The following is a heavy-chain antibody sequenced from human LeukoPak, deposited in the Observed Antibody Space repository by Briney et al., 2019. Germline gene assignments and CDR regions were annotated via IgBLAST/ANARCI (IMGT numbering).Heavy chain of an antibody. CDR2: IYTSGST. V-gene: IGHV4-4*09. J-gene: IGHJ6*03. CDR1: GGSINSYY. D-gene: IGHD3-3*01. CDR3: ARLFQYNDFWSGLNSYYMDV. Sequence: PSETLSLTCTVSGGSINSYYWSWIRQPPGKGLEWIGYIYTSGSTNYNPSLKSRVTISVDTSKNQFSLKLSSVTAADTAVYCCARLFQYNDFWSGLNSYYMDVWGKGTTVTVSS.